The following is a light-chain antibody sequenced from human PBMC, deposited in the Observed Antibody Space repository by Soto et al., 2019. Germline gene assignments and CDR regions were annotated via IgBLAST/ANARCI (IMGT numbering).Light chain of an antibody. V-gene: IGKV1-5*03. Sequence: IQMTQSPSMVSASVGDKVIITCRASQHIRDLLAWYQQRPGKAPKLLIYKASHLQTGVPSRFSGTGFGTEFTLTFTSLQPDDLATYYRQHYDHYPWTFGQGTKVEV. CDR3: QHYDHYPWT. CDR2: KAS. CDR1: QHIRDL. J-gene: IGKJ1*01.